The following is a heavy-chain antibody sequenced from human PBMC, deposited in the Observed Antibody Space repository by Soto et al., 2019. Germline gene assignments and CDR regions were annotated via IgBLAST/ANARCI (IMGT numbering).Heavy chain of an antibody. V-gene: IGHV1-18*04. CDR1: GYTFTSYG. CDR3: VRPARCGRGYCNNWFDP. J-gene: IGHJ5*02. CDR2: ISAYNGNT. D-gene: IGHD3-22*01. Sequence: ASVKVSCKASGYTFTSYGISWVRQAPGQGLEWMGWISAYNGNTNYAQKLQGRVTMTTDTSTSTAYMELRSLRSDDTAVYYCVRPARCGRGYCNNWFDPWGQGTLVTVSS.